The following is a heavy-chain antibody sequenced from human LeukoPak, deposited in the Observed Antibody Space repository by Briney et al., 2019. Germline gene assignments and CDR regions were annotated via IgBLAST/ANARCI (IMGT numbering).Heavy chain of an antibody. V-gene: IGHV1-18*01. J-gene: IGHJ6*02. Sequence: ASVKVSCTASGYTFTSYGISWVRQAPGQGLEWMGWISAYNGNTNYAQKLQGRVTMTTDTSTSTAYMELGSLRSDDTAVYYCAKIRRPYYYYGMDVWGQGTTVTVSS. CDR1: GYTFTSYG. CDR3: AKIRRPYYYYGMDV. CDR2: ISAYNGNT. D-gene: IGHD1-1*01.